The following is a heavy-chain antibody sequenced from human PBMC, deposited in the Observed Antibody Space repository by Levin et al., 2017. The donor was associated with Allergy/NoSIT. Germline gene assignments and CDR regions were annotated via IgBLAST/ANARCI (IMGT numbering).Heavy chain of an antibody. CDR2: ISTGGDFI. Sequence: PGGSLRLSCAASGFTFTSYSMNWVRQAPGKGLEWVSSISTGGDFIQYADSVKGRFTISRDNAKNSLYLQMSSLRAEDTAVYYCTRDLSKSRGVGYGSATYGLDVWGQGTTVTVSS. CDR1: GFTFTSYS. CDR3: TRDLSKSRGVGYGSATYGLDV. D-gene: IGHD3-10*01. V-gene: IGHV3-21*01. J-gene: IGHJ6*02.